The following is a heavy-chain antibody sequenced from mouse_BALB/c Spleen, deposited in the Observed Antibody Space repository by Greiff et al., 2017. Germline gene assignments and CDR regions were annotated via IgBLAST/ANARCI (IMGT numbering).Heavy chain of an antibody. J-gene: IGHJ2*01. CDR3: SRYEYDEGYYFDY. D-gene: IGHD2-4*01. V-gene: IGHV1S135*01. CDR2: IDPYNGGT. CDR1: GYAFTSYN. Sequence: VQLKESGPELVKPGASVKVSCKASGYAFTSYNMYWVKQSHGKSLEWIGYIDPYNGGTSYNQKFKGKATLTVDKSSSSAYMHLNSLTSEDSAVYDGSRYEYDEGYYFDYWGQGTTLTVSS.